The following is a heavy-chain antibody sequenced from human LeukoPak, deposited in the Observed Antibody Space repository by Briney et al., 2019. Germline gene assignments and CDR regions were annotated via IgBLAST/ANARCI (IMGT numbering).Heavy chain of an antibody. CDR3: ARGILRFPHAFDI. D-gene: IGHD3-3*01. V-gene: IGHV4-59*01. CDR2: IYYSGST. Sequence: SETLSLTCTVSGGSINGYYWSWIRQPPGKGLEWIGYIYYSGSTNYNPSLKSRVTISVDTSKNQFSLKLSSVTAADTAVYYCARGILRFPHAFDIWGQGTMVTVSS. J-gene: IGHJ3*02. CDR1: GGSINGYY.